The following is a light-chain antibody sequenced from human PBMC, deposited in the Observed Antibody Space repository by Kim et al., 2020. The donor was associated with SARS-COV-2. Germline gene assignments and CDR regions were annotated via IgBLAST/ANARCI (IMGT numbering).Light chain of an antibody. J-gene: IGKJ1*01. CDR1: QDTDDD. V-gene: IGKV5-2*01. Sequence: ETTLTQSPAFMSATPRDTVDISWKARQDTDDDIIWNQQQPGEDTVFIIQERISLVPGFSPRFSGSGYGTDFTVTLTNVESEDAAFYFCQQHDHFLWTLGLGTKVDIK. CDR3: QQHDHFLWT. CDR2: ERI.